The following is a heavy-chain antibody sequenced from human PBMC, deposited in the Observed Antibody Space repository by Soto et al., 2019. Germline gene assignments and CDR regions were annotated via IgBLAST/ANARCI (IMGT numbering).Heavy chain of an antibody. D-gene: IGHD1-26*01. Sequence: EVQLVESGGGLVQPGGSLRLSCAASGFSFSIYDMHWVRQTTGKGLEWVSAITTAGDTFYRGSVRGRFTIARENDKNSLYLQMNSLRDGDTAIYYCARRVWDEAFDVWGQGTMVIVSS. CDR3: ARRVWDEAFDV. CDR1: GFSFSIYD. J-gene: IGHJ3*01. CDR2: ITTAGDT. V-gene: IGHV3-13*04.